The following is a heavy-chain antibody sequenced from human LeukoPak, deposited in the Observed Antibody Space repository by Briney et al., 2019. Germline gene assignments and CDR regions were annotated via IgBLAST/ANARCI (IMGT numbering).Heavy chain of an antibody. J-gene: IGHJ4*02. D-gene: IGHD4-17*01. CDR3: ARDYADYVGYFFFDY. Sequence: GGSLRLSCAASRFTFNNYAMNWVRQAPGKGLEWVSSISGGGETTYYADSAKGRFTTSRDNSQNTLYLQMNSLRAEDTAVYYCARDYADYVGYFFFDYWGQGTMVTVSS. V-gene: IGHV3-23*01. CDR1: RFTFNNYA. CDR2: ISGGGETT.